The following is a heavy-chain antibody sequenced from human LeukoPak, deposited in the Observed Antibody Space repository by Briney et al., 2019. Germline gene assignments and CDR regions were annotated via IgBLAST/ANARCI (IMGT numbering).Heavy chain of an antibody. D-gene: IGHD6-19*01. CDR2: ISSSSSTI. Sequence: GGSLRLSCAASGFTFSSYSMNWVRQAPGKGLEWVSYISSSSSTIYYADSVKGRFTISRDNAKNSLYLQMNSLRAEDTAVYYCATPDSSGSDYWGQGTLATVSS. CDR3: ATPDSSGSDY. J-gene: IGHJ4*02. V-gene: IGHV3-48*01. CDR1: GFTFSSYS.